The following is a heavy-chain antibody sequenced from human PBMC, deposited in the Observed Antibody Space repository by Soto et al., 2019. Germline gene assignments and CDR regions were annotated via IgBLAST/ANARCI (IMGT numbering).Heavy chain of an antibody. D-gene: IGHD2-2*01. CDR3: ARVPEGYCSSTSCYPSRYYYYYGMDV. Sequence: GESRKISCKGSGYSFTSYWIGWVRQMPGKGLEWMGIIYPGDSDTRYSPSFQGQVTISADKSISTAYLQWSSLKASDTAMYYCARVPEGYCSSTSCYPSRYYYYYGMDVWGQGTTVTVSS. J-gene: IGHJ6*02. CDR2: IYPGDSDT. CDR1: GYSFTSYW. V-gene: IGHV5-51*01.